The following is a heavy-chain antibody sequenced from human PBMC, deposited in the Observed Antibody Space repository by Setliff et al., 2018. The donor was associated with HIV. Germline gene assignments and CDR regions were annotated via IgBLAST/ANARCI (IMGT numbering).Heavy chain of an antibody. Sequence: RASVKVSCKASGYTFTSFGISWVRQAPGQGLEGMGRISAYNGNTDHAQRLQGRVTMTTDTSTRTAYMELRSLRSDDTAVYYCARAAVAGPWRKLDYWGQGTLVTVSS. J-gene: IGHJ4*02. D-gene: IGHD6-19*01. CDR2: ISAYNGNT. V-gene: IGHV1-18*01. CDR1: GYTFTSFG. CDR3: ARAAVAGPWRKLDY.